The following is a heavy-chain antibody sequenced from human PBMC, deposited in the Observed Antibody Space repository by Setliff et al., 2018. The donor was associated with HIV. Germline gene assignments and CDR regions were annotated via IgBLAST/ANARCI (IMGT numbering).Heavy chain of an antibody. CDR1: GFTFSSYW. J-gene: IGHJ4*02. V-gene: IGHV3-74*01. CDR2: LNTDGSNT. D-gene: IGHD1-26*01. CDR3: TRHRGSFDY. Sequence: GGSLRFSCAASGFTFSSYWMHWVRQAPGKGLVWVSRLNTDGSNTRYADSVKGRFTISRGNVKNTLYLQMNSLRTEDTAIYYCTRHRGSFDYWGLGTLVTVSS.